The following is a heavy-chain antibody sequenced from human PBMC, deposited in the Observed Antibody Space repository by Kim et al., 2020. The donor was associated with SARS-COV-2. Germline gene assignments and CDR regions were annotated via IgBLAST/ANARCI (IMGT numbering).Heavy chain of an antibody. CDR3: AREKVDIVVVVAAKYYYYGMDV. D-gene: IGHD2-15*01. Sequence: GGSLRLSCAASGFTFSSYGMHWVRQAPGKGLEWVAVIWYDGSNKYYADSVKGRFTISRDNSKNTLYLQMNSLRAEDTAVYYCAREKVDIVVVVAAKYYYYGMDVWGQGTTVTVSS. J-gene: IGHJ6*02. V-gene: IGHV3-33*01. CDR1: GFTFSSYG. CDR2: IWYDGSNK.